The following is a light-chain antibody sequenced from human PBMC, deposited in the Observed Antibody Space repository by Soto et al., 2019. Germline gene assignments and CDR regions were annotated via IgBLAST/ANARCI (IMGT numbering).Light chain of an antibody. J-gene: IGKJ4*01. V-gene: IGKV3-15*01. Sequence: DIVLTQSAASLSVSPGERATLSCKARQCLXRNFAWYEAKPGQATRLLKXRTSSRATGFPARFSGSGSGKVFNLTISSLQSEEFGVYYCQQYNNWPSVTFGGGTKVDIK. CDR1: QCLXRN. CDR2: RTS. CDR3: QQYNNWPSVT.